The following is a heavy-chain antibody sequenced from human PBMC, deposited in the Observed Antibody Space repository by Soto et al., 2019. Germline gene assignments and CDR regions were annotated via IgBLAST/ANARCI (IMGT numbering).Heavy chain of an antibody. Sequence: EVQLLESGGGLVQPGGSLRLSCAASGFTFSSYAMSWVRQAPGKGLEWVSAISGSGGSTYYADSVKGRFTISRDNSKNSLYLQMNSLRAEDTAVYYCAKDWVGYSSSFFGGGDAFDIWGQGTMVTVSS. CDR3: AKDWVGYSSSFFGGGDAFDI. CDR1: GFTFSSYA. D-gene: IGHD6-6*01. CDR2: ISGSGGST. V-gene: IGHV3-23*01. J-gene: IGHJ3*02.